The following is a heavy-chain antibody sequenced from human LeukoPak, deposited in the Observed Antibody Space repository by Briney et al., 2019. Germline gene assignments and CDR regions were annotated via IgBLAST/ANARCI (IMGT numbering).Heavy chain of an antibody. CDR1: GGSISSGSYY. CDR2: IYTSGST. CDR3: ARDVTGGSRYYYGSRNDAFDI. V-gene: IGHV4-61*02. D-gene: IGHD3-10*01. Sequence: SETLSLTCTVSGGSISSGSYYWSWIRQPAGKGLEWIGRIYTSGSTNYNPSLKSRVTISVDTSKNQFSLKLSSVTAADTAVYYCARDVTGGSRYYYGSRNDAFDIWGQGTMVTVSS. J-gene: IGHJ3*02.